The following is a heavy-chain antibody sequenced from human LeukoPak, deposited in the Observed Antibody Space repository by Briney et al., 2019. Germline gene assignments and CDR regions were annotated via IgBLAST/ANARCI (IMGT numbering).Heavy chain of an antibody. CDR3: ARDNPVAAAGTPWGY. CDR1: GGTFSSYA. CDR2: IIPILGIA. Sequence: GASVKVSCKASGGTFSSYAISWVRQAPGQGLEWMGRIIPILGIANYAQKFQGRVTITADKSTSTAYMELSSLRSEDTAVYYCARDNPVAAAGTPWGYWGQGTLVTVSS. D-gene: IGHD6-13*01. J-gene: IGHJ4*02. V-gene: IGHV1-69*04.